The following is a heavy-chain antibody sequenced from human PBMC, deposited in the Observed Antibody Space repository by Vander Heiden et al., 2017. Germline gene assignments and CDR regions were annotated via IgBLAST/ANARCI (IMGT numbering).Heavy chain of an antibody. CDR1: RTRGYY. D-gene: IGHD1-20*01. CDR3: ARGGITGAFDI. CDR2: IYYSGST. V-gene: IGHV4-31*01. J-gene: IGHJ3*02. Sequence: RTRGYYWSWIRQHPGKGLEWIGYIYYSGSTYYNPSLKSLVTISVDTSKNQFSLKLSSVTAADTAVYYCARGGITGAFDIWGQGTMVTVSS.